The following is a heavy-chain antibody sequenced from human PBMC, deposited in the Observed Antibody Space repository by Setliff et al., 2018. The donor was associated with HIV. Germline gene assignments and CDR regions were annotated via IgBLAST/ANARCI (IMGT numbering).Heavy chain of an antibody. CDR3: ARADLYGSGTSLPFDCFDI. D-gene: IGHD3-10*01. Sequence: ASETLSLTCAVYGGSFTAYYWSWIRQFPGKGLEWIGYIYYNGNAYYNPSLKSRVTISINTSKNQLSLDLSSVSAADTAVYYCARADLYGSGTSLPFDCFDIWGQGTMVTVSS. J-gene: IGHJ3*02. V-gene: IGHV4-34*09. CDR2: IYYNGNA. CDR1: GGSFTAYY.